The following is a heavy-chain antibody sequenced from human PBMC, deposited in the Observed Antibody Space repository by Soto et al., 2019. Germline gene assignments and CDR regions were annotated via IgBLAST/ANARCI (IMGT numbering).Heavy chain of an antibody. D-gene: IGHD6-13*01. CDR2: INPNSGGT. CDR1: GYTFTGYY. Sequence: ASVEVSCKASGYTFTGYYIHWVRQAAGQGLEWMGWINPNSGGTSYAQKFQGRVTMTRDTSIRTAYMELSRLRSDDTAVYYCASSGYSSSWYDYWGQGTMVTVYS. CDR3: ASSGYSSSWYDY. V-gene: IGHV1-2*02. J-gene: IGHJ4*02.